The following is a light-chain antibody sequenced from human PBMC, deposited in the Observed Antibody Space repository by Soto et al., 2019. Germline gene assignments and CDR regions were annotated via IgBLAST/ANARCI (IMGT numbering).Light chain of an antibody. CDR1: QSVLYSSNNKNY. V-gene: IGKV4-1*01. Sequence: DLVMTQSPDSLAVSLGERATLNCKSSQSVLYSSNNKNYLAWYQQKPGQPPKLLIYWASTRESGVPDRFSGSGSGTDSTLNISSLQAEDVAVYYCQQYYSTPITFGQGTRLEIK. CDR3: QQYYSTPIT. CDR2: WAS. J-gene: IGKJ5*01.